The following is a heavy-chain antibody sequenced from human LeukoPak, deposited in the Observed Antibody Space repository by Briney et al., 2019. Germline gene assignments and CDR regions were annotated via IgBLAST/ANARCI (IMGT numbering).Heavy chain of an antibody. CDR3: AREGPPYAFDI. J-gene: IGHJ3*02. CDR1: GGSISSYY. Sequence: NTSETLSLTCTVSGGSISSYYWSWIRQPPGKGLEWIGYIYYSGSTNYNPSLKSRVTISVDTSKNQFSLKLSSVTAADTAVYYCAREGPPYAFDIWGQGTMVTVSS. V-gene: IGHV4-59*01. CDR2: IYYSGST.